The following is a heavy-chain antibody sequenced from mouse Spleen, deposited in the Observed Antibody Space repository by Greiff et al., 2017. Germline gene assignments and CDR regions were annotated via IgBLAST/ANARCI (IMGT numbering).Heavy chain of an antibody. CDR1: GYTFTDYE. D-gene: IGHD2-4*01. J-gene: IGHJ4*01. V-gene: IGHV1-15*01. CDR3: TRNDYDEYYYAMDY. Sequence: VQLQQSGAELVRPGASVTLSCKASGYTFTDYEMHWVKQTPVHGLEWIGAIDPETGGTAYNQKFKGKAILTADKSSSTAYMELRSLTSEDSAVYYCTRNDYDEYYYAMDYWGQGTSVTVSS. CDR2: IDPETGGT.